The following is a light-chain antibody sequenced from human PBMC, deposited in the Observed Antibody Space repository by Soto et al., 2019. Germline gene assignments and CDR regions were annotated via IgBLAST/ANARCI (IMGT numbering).Light chain of an antibody. V-gene: IGLV2-14*01. CDR3: SSYTTSSTQV. CDR2: EVS. CDR1: SSDIGTYNY. Sequence: QSALTQPASVSGSPGQSITISCTGTSSDIGTYNYVSWYQQHPGKVPKLMIYEVSNRPSGVSNRFSGSKSGNTASLAIFGRQAEDEAYYYCSSYTTSSTQVFGGATKLTVL. J-gene: IGLJ3*02.